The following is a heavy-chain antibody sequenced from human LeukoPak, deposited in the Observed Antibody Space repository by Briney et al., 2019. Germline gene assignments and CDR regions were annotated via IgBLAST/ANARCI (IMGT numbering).Heavy chain of an antibody. V-gene: IGHV3-15*01. CDR2: IKSKTEGGTT. CDR1: GFIFCNAW. D-gene: IGHD5-18*01. J-gene: IGHJ4*02. Sequence: GGALRLSCVASGFIFCNAWMTWVPQAPGKGLEGVGRIKSKTEGGTTDYAAPVKSRFTISRDDSKNTLYLQMNSLKTEDTAVYYCTTDTAVDYWGQGTLVTVSS. CDR3: TTDTAVDY.